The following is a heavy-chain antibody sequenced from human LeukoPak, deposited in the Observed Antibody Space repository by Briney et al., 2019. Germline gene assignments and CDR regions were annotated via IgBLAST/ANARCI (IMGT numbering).Heavy chain of an antibody. CDR2: ISSNGGST. J-gene: IGHJ4*02. CDR1: GLTFSSYA. D-gene: IGHD5-18*01. V-gene: IGHV3-64*01. CDR3: AREERGAMVVDY. Sequence: PGGSLRLSCAASGLTFSSYAMHWVRQAPGKGLEYVPAISSNGGSTYYANSVKGRFTISRDNSKNTLYLQMGSLRAEDMAVYYCAREERGAMVVDYWGQGTLVTVSS.